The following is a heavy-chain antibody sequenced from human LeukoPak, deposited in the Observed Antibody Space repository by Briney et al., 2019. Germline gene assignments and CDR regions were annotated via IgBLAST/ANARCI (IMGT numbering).Heavy chain of an antibody. V-gene: IGHV4-59*01. CDR3: ARVGAWAFDI. Sequence: SETLSLTCTVSGGSISTYYWSWIRQPPGKRLEWIGYIYYSGNTNDNPSLKSRVTISVDTSKNQFSLRLSSVTAADTAVYYCARVGAWAFDIWGQKTMVTASS. J-gene: IGHJ3*02. CDR2: IYYSGNT. CDR1: GGSISTYY.